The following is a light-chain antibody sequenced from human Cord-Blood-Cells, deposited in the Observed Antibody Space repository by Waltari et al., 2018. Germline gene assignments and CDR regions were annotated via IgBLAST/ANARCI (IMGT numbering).Light chain of an antibody. CDR2: EGS. V-gene: IGLV2-23*01. CDR3: CSYAGSSTWV. J-gene: IGLJ3*02. Sequence: QSAPTQPASVSGSPGQSITIPCTGTSSDVGSYNLVSRYQQHPGKAPKHRISEGSKRPSGVANRFSGAKSGNTASLTSSGLQAEDEADYYCCSYAGSSTWVFGGGTKLTVL. CDR1: SSDVGSYNL.